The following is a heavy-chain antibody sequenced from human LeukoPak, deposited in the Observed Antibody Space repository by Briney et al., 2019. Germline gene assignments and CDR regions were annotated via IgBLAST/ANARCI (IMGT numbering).Heavy chain of an antibody. Sequence: GGSLRLSCAASAFTFSSYWMSWVRQAPGKGLEWVANIKQDGSEKYYVDSVKGRLTISRDSAKNSLYLQMNSLRAEDTAVYYCARERDAYAGFDYWGQGTLVTVSS. CDR3: ARERDAYAGFDY. D-gene: IGHD5-24*01. CDR1: AFTFSSYW. J-gene: IGHJ4*02. CDR2: IKQDGSEK. V-gene: IGHV3-7*01.